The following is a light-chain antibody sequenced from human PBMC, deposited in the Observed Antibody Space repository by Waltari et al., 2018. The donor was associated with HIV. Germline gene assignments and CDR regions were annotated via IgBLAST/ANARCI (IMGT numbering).Light chain of an antibody. Sequence: SVLTQPTSVSGAPGPRVTISCTENNSHIGAPFDVHCCCQSPVQAHKHVICGPWLRHSGVPVGISSSRCVGSRSLDITGLRAEDEGDYYCQSFDIRRSGLWVFGGGTKLTVL. CDR3: QSFDIRRSGLWV. J-gene: IGLJ3*02. CDR1: NSHIGAPFD. CDR2: GPW. V-gene: IGLV1-40*01.